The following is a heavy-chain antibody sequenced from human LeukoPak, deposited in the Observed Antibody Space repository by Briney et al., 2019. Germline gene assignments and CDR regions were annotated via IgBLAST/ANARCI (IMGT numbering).Heavy chain of an antibody. Sequence: PSETLSLTCTVSGGSISSHYWKWFRQPPGKGLEWIGYIYYSGSTYYNPSLKSRVTISVDTSKNQFSLKLSSVTAADTAVYYCARLRTGGFLDFWGQGTLVTVSS. J-gene: IGHJ4*02. CDR1: GGSISSHY. CDR3: ARLRTGGFLDF. V-gene: IGHV4-59*08. CDR2: IYYSGST. D-gene: IGHD1-14*01.